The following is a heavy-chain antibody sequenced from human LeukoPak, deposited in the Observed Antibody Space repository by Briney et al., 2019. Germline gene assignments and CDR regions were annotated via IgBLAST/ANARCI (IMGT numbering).Heavy chain of an antibody. CDR2: ISSSGSTI. CDR3: ARDKMGYFDY. CDR1: GFTFSNYE. J-gene: IGHJ4*02. Sequence: TGGSLRLSCAASGFTFSNYEMNWLRQAPGEALEWVSYISSSGSTIYYADSVKGRFTISRDNAKNSLYLQMNSLRAEDTAVYYCARDKMGYFDYWGQGTLVTVSS. D-gene: IGHD5-24*01. V-gene: IGHV3-48*03.